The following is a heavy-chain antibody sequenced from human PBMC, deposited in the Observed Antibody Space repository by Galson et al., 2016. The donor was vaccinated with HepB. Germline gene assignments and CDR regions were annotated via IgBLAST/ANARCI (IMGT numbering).Heavy chain of an antibody. Sequence: SLRLSCAASGFNFNSYSMDWVRQSPGGGLEWVAVIPFDGGSAYYADSVRGRFTISRDNARSLLYLQMYSLRVEDTAVYYCARDPGEGDGGNWGAFDLWGQGTVVTVSS. CDR2: IPFDGGSA. CDR1: GFNFNSYS. V-gene: IGHV3-30*04. D-gene: IGHD4-23*01. J-gene: IGHJ3*01. CDR3: ARDPGEGDGGNWGAFDL.